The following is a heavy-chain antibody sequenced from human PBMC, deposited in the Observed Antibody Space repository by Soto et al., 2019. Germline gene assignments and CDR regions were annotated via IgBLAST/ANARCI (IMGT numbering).Heavy chain of an antibody. CDR3: ARSNSGYYKWFDP. CDR1: GASVSTGDYY. J-gene: IGHJ5*02. Sequence: TSETLSLTCSVSGASVSTGDYYWSWIRQPPGKGLEWIAYIYYSGITYCNPSLKSRVAISVDTSKNQFSLKLSSVSAADTAIYYCARSNSGYYKWFDPWGQGTLVTVSS. CDR2: IYYSGIT. D-gene: IGHD3-22*01. V-gene: IGHV4-30-4*01.